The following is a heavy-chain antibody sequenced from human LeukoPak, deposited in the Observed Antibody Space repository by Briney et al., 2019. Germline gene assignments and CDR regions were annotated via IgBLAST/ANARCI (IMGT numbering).Heavy chain of an antibody. CDR2: ISGSGGST. V-gene: IGHV3-23*01. D-gene: IGHD3-9*01. J-gene: IGHJ4*02. CDR1: GFTFSSYG. Sequence: GGSLRLSCAASGFTFSSYGMSWVRQAPGRGLEWVSAISGSGGSTYYADSVKGRFTISRDNSKNTLYLQMNSLRAEDTAVYYCARHPDWLLFDYWGQGTLVTVSS. CDR3: ARHPDWLLFDY.